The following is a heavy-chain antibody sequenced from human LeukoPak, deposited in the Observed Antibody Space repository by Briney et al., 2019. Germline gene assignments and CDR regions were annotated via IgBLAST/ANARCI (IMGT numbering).Heavy chain of an antibody. CDR2: IIPIFGTA. J-gene: IGHJ5*02. CDR3: ARDRAAAAAVNWFDP. V-gene: IGHV1-69*13. CDR1: GGTFSSYA. D-gene: IGHD6-13*01. Sequence: SVKVSCKASGGTFSSYAISWVRQAPGQGLEWMGGIIPIFGTANYAQKFQGRVTITADESTSTAYTELSSLRSEDTAVYYCARDRAAAAAVNWFDPWGQGTLVTVSS.